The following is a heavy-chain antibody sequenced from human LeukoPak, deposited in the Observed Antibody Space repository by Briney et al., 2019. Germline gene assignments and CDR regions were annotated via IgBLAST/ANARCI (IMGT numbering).Heavy chain of an antibody. CDR2: IYYSGST. Sequence: SETLSLTCTVSGGSISSSSYYWGWIRQPPGKGLEWIGSIYYSGSTYYNPSLKSRVTISVDTSKNQFSLKLSSVTAADTAVYYCAAYGFWSGPQYNWFDPWGQGTLVTVSS. CDR1: GGSISSSSYY. J-gene: IGHJ5*02. V-gene: IGHV4-39*01. D-gene: IGHD3-3*01. CDR3: AAYGFWSGPQYNWFDP.